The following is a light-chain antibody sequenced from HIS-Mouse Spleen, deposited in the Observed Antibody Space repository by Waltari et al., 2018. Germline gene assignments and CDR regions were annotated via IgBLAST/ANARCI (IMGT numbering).Light chain of an antibody. CDR2: GAS. Sequence: EIVMTQSPATLSVSPGERATLSCRASQSVSSNLAWYQQKPGQAPRLLIYGASIRVTGIPARFSGSGSGTEFTLTISILQSEDFAVYYCQQYNNWPPLTFGGGTKVEIK. CDR1: QSVSSN. J-gene: IGKJ4*01. CDR3: QQYNNWPPLT. V-gene: IGKV3D-15*03.